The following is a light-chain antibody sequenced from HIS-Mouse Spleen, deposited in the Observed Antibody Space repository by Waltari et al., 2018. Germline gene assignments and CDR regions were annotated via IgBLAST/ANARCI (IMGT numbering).Light chain of an antibody. J-gene: IGLJ3*02. CDR2: EGS. CDR1: SSDVGSYNL. V-gene: IGLV2-23*01. CDR3: CSYAGSSTWV. Sequence: QSALTHPASVSGSPGQSITISCTGTSSDVGSYNLVSWYQQHPGKAPKRMIYEGSKRPSGVSNRFSGSKSGNTASLTISGLQAEDEADYYCCSYAGSSTWVFGGGTKLTVL.